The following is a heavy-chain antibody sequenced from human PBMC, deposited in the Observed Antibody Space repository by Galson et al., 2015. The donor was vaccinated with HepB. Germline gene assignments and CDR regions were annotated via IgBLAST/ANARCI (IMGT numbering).Heavy chain of an antibody. Sequence: SVKVSCKASGYTFTSYAIHWVRQAPGQRLEWMGWINAGNGNTKYSQKFQGRVTITRDTSASTAYVELSGLRSEDTAVYYCARGIWSGYSLAYYFDYWGQGTLVTVSS. CDR2: INAGNGNT. J-gene: IGHJ4*02. CDR3: ARGIWSGYSLAYYFDY. CDR1: GYTFTSYA. V-gene: IGHV1-3*01. D-gene: IGHD3-3*01.